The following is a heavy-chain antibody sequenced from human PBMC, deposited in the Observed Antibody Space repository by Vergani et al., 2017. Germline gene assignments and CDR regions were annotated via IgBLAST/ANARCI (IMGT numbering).Heavy chain of an antibody. J-gene: IGHJ3*02. CDR2: IYYSGST. D-gene: IGHD1-7*01. Sequence: QVQLQESGPGLVKPSQTLSLTCTVSGGSISSGGYYWSWIRQHPGKGLEWIGYIYYSGSTYYNPSLKSRVTISVTTSKNHFSLKLSSVTAADTAVNYGARRPANGITGTTKAFDIWGQGTMVTVSS. CDR1: GGSISSGGYY. CDR3: ARRPANGITGTTKAFDI. V-gene: IGHV4-31*03.